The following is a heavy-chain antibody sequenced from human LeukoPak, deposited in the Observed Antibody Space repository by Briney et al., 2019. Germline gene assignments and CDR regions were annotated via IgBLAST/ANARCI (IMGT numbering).Heavy chain of an antibody. D-gene: IGHD1-26*01. V-gene: IGHV3-21*04. Sequence: GGSLRLSCTVSGFTVSSNSMSWVRQAPGKALEWVSSITSTGTYIFYGDSVKGRFTISRDNSKNTLYLQMNSLRAEDTAVYYCARDLHGSGSYGGFDYWGQGTLVTVSS. CDR1: GFTVSSNS. J-gene: IGHJ4*02. CDR3: ARDLHGSGSYGGFDY. CDR2: ITSTGTYI.